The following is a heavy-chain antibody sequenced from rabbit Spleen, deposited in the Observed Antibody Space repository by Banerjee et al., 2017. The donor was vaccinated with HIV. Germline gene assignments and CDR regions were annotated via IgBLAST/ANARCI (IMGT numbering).Heavy chain of an antibody. J-gene: IGHJ4*01. CDR1: GVSFSSNYY. D-gene: IGHD1-1*01. V-gene: IGHV1S40*01. CDR2: IDAGSSGFT. Sequence: QSLEESGGGLVQPEGSLTLTCKASGVSFSSNYYMCWVRQPPGKGLEWIGCIDAGSSGFTCFATWVKGRFTSSRSSWIKVTPLKTSRTAAETAAYFCATDLVAVIGGNFSLWGPGTLVTVS. CDR3: ATDLVAVIGGNFSL.